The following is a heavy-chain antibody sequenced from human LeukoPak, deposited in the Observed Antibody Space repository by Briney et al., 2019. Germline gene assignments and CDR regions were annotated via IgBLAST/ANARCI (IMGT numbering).Heavy chain of an antibody. J-gene: IGHJ3*02. CDR1: GYTFTSYG. Sequence: ASVKVSCKASGYTFTSYGISWVRQAPGQGLEWMGWISAYNGNTNYAQKLQGRVTMTTDTSTSTAYMELRSLRSDDTAVYYCARDQGGETLDAFDIWGQGTMVTVSS. CDR2: ISAYNGNT. V-gene: IGHV1-18*01. CDR3: ARDQGGETLDAFDI. D-gene: IGHD3-16*01.